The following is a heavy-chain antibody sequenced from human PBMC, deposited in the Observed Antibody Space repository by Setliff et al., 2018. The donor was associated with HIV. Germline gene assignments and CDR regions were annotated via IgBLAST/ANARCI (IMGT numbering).Heavy chain of an antibody. CDR3: ARDQGLTVTHSDDAFDI. V-gene: IGHV1-69*13. CDR1: GGTFSSYA. J-gene: IGHJ3*02. D-gene: IGHD4-17*01. Sequence: SVKVSCKASGGTFSSYAISWVRQAPGQGLEWMGGIIPIFGTANYAQKFQGRVTITADESTSTAYMELSSLRSEGTAVYYCARDQGLTVTHSDDAFDIWGQGTQVTVSS. CDR2: IIPIFGTA.